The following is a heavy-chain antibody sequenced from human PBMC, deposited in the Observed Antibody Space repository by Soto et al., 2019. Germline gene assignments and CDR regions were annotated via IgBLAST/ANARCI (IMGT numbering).Heavy chain of an antibody. V-gene: IGHV3-11*01. CDR1: GFTFSDYY. CDR3: ARVSDTAMVMDY. CDR2: ISGSSATI. Sequence: QVQVVESGGGLVKPGGSLRLSCAASGFTFSDYYMTWIRQAPGKGLEWLSYISGSSATIYYADSVKGRFTISRDNAKNSLYLQVNSLTAEDTAVYYCARVSDTAMVMDYWGQGTLVTVSS. D-gene: IGHD5-18*01. J-gene: IGHJ4*02.